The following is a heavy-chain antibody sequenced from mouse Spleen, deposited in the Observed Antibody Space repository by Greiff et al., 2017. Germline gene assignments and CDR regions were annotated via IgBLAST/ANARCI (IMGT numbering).Heavy chain of an antibody. CDR2: INPSTGGT. CDR1: GYSFTGYY. CDR3: ARTDYDYPYYFDY. J-gene: IGHJ2*01. V-gene: IGHV1-42*01. D-gene: IGHD2-4*01. Sequence: EVQLVESGPELVKPGASVKISCKASGYSFTGYYMNWVKQSPEKSLEWIGEINPSTGGTTYNQKFKAKATLTVDKSSSTAYMQLKSLTSEDSAVYYCARTDYDYPYYFDYWGQGTTLTVSS.